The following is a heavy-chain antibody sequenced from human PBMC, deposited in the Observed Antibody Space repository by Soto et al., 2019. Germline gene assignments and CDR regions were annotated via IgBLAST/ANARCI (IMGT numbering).Heavy chain of an antibody. Sequence: GGSLRLSCAASGFTFSGYAIHWVRQAPGKGLEWVAIISYDGSNRYYADSVKGRFTISRDNSRNTLYLQMNSLRPEDTAVYYCAKVRWVVGAKIDYWGQGTLVTVSS. J-gene: IGHJ4*02. D-gene: IGHD1-26*01. V-gene: IGHV3-30*04. CDR2: ISYDGSNR. CDR3: AKVRWVVGAKIDY. CDR1: GFTFSGYA.